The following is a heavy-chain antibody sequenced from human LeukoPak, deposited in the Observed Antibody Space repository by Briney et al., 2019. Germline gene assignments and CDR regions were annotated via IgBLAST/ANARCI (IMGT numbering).Heavy chain of an antibody. CDR2: IKSKTDGGTT. Sequence: GGSLRLSCAASGFTFSNAWMSWVRQAPGKGLEWVGRIKSKTDGGTTDYAAPVKGRFTISRDDSKSTLYLQMNSLKTEDTAVYYCTTDPRNSYYFDYWGQGTLVTVSS. D-gene: IGHD1-14*01. CDR1: GFTFSNAW. J-gene: IGHJ4*02. V-gene: IGHV3-15*01. CDR3: TTDPRNSYYFDY.